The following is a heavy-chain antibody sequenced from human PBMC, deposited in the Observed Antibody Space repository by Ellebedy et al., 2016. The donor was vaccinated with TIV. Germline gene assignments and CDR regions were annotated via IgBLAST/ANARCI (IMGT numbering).Heavy chain of an antibody. J-gene: IGHJ4*02. V-gene: IGHV1-18*04. CDR3: ALEREVVESGHFDY. CDR2: ISAYNGNT. Sequence: ASVKVSCXASGYTFTSYGISWVRQAPGQGLEWMGWISAYNGNTNYAQKLQGRVTMTTDTSTSTAYMELRSLRSDDTAVYYCALEREVVESGHFDYWGQGTLVTVSS. D-gene: IGHD3-10*01. CDR1: GYTFTSYG.